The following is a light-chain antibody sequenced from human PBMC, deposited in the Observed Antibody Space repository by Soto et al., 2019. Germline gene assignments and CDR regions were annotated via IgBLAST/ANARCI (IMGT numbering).Light chain of an antibody. CDR3: QQYGRFPYT. J-gene: IGKJ2*01. V-gene: IGKV1-5*03. CDR1: QSISNW. CDR2: KAS. Sequence: DIQMTQSPSTLSASVGDTVTITCRASQSISNWLAWYKQKPGQAPKRLIHKASTLESGVPSRFSGSGSGTEFTLTISSLQPDDFAPFYCQQYGRFPYTFGQGTKLEIK.